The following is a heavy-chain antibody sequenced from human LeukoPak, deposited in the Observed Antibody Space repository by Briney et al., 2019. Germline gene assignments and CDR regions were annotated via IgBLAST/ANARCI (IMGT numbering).Heavy chain of an antibody. CDR3: AKDLNSSPLGMDV. V-gene: IGHV3-11*01. Sequence: GGSLRLSCAASGFTFSDYYMSWIRQAPGKGLEWVSYISSSGSTIYYADSVKGRFTISRDNSKNSLYLQMNSLRTEDTALYYCAKDLNSSPLGMDVWGKGTTVTVSS. J-gene: IGHJ6*04. CDR2: ISSSGSTI. CDR1: GFTFSDYY. D-gene: IGHD6-13*01.